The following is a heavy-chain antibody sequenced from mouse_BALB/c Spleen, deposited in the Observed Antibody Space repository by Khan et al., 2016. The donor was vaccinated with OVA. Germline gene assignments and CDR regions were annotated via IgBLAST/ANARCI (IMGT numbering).Heavy chain of an antibody. D-gene: IGHD1-2*01. J-gene: IGHJ3*01. CDR2: IHPSDTGT. CDR1: GYSFTSYW. Sequence: QVQLQQPGAELVRPGASVKLSCKGTGYSFTSYWMHWVRQRPGQGLEWIGMIHPSDTGTRLNQKLKDRATLTVDKSSSTAYMQLISPTSADSAVYYGARSNFITSSEEYPWFAYWGQGSLDTVSA. V-gene: IGHV1-74*01. CDR3: ARSNFITSSEEYPWFAY.